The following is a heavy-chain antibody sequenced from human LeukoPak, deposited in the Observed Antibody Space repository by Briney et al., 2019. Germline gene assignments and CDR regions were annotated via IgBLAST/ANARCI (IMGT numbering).Heavy chain of an antibody. CDR1: GVSINSDNHH. J-gene: IGHJ4*02. CDR2: ISSDSSTI. Sequence: ETLSLTCTVSGVSINSDNHHWSWIRQSPGKGLEWVSYISSDSSTIYYADSVKGRFTISRDNAKNSLYLQMNSLRDEDTAVYYCATWLGELSWGLFDYWGQGTLVTVSS. CDR3: ATWLGELSWGLFDY. D-gene: IGHD3-10*01. V-gene: IGHV3-48*02.